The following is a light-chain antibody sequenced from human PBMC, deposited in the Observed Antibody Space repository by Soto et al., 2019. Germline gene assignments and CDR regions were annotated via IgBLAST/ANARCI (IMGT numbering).Light chain of an antibody. J-gene: IGKJ1*01. V-gene: IGKV3-15*01. CDR1: QNILSN. CDR2: GAS. Sequence: EIVMTQSPATLSVSPGERATLSCRASQNILSNLAWYQQKPGQAPRLLIYGASTRATGIPARFSGSGSGTEFTLTISSLQSEDFATYYCQQSYSTPRTFGQGTKVDI. CDR3: QQSYSTPRT.